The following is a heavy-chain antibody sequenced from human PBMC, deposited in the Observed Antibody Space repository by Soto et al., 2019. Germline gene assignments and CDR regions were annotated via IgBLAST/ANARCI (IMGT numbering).Heavy chain of an antibody. Sequence: SLMMSVTCGVEGECFSGCYGSCFSQHPGKGLEWIGEINHSGSTNYNPSLKSRVTISVDTSKNQFSLKLSSVTAADTAVYYCARCPFMIGGCYYGMDVSGQGTTVTVSS. V-gene: IGHV4-34*01. CDR1: GECFSGCY. CDR2: INHSGST. D-gene: IGHD3-16*01. CDR3: ARCPFMIGGCYYGMDV. J-gene: IGHJ6*02.